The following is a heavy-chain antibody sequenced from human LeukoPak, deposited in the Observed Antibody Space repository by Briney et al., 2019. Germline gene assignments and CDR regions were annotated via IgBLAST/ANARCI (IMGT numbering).Heavy chain of an antibody. D-gene: IGHD3-22*01. CDR1: GFTFGDYA. CDR3: SKSYYYDSTSSFDF. V-gene: IGHV3-49*03. CDR2: IGSKVYGGTT. Sequence: PGGSLRLSCTTYGFTFGDYAMNWFRQVPGKGREWVGFIGSKVYGGTTEYAASVKGRFIISRDDSKSIAYLQINSLKTEDTGVYYCSKSYYYDSTSSFDFWGQGTLVTVSS. J-gene: IGHJ4*02.